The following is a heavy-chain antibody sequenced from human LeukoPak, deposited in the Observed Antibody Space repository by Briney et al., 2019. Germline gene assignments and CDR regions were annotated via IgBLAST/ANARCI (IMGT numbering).Heavy chain of an antibody. V-gene: IGHV3-9*01. CDR2: ISWNSGSI. J-gene: IGHJ4*02. CDR3: ARYKGGSNNLDY. D-gene: IGHD1-26*01. Sequence: GGSLRLSCAASGFTFDDYAMHWVRQAPGKGLEWVSGISWNSGSIGYADSVKGRFTISRDNAKNSLYLQMNSLRAEDTALYYCARYKGGSNNLDYWGQGTLVTVSS. CDR1: GFTFDDYA.